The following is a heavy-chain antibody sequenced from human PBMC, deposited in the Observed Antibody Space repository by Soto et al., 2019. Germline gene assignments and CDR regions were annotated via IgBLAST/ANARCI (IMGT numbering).Heavy chain of an antibody. J-gene: IGHJ1*01. V-gene: IGHV3-15*01. CDR3: TTDASSSWYDAEYFQH. D-gene: IGHD6-13*01. Sequence: GGSLRLSCAASGFTFSNAWMSWVRQAPGKGLEWVGRIKSKTDGGTTDYAAHVKVRFTISRDDSKNTLYLQMNSMKTADAAVYYCTTDASSSWYDAEYFQHWGQGTLVTVSS. CDR1: GFTFSNAW. CDR2: IKSKTDGGTT.